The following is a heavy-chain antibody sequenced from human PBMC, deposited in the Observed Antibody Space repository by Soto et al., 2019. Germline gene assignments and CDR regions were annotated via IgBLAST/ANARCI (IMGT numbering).Heavy chain of an antibody. J-gene: IGHJ4*02. CDR2: ISYDGSNK. D-gene: IGHD4-17*01. CDR3: AKDSNLDYGGALDY. V-gene: IGHV3-30*18. CDR1: GFTFSSYG. Sequence: QVQLVESGGGVVQPGRSLRLSCAASGFTFSSYGMHWVRQAPGKGLEWVAVISYDGSNKYYADSVKGRFTISRDNXXNTLYLQMNSLRAEDTAVYYCAKDSNLDYGGALDYWGQGTLVTVSS.